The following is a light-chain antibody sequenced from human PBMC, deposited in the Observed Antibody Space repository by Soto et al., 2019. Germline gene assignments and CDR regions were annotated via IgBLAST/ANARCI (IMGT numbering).Light chain of an antibody. V-gene: IGKV3-15*01. CDR1: QSLGNN. CDR3: HRYTNWPPVFT. J-gene: IGKJ3*01. CDR2: GAS. Sequence: ELLMTQSPATLSVSPGERATLSCSASQSLGNNLASYQQNPGQAPKLLIYGASTRAIGIPARFSGRASRTDVTRTVSMLQSEVFAVYYCHRYTNWPPVFTVGPGAKVDRK.